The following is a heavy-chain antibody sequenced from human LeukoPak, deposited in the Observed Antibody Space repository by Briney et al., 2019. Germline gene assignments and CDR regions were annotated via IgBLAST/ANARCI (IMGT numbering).Heavy chain of an antibody. CDR2: ISYDGSNK. V-gene: IGHV3-30-3*01. Sequence: GGSLRLSCAASGFTFSSSAMNWVRQAPGKGLEWVAVISYDGSNKYYADSVKGRFTISRDNSKNTLYLQMNSLRAEDTAVYYCARAPRATVVTYLDYWGQGTLVTVSS. CDR3: ARAPRATVVTYLDY. CDR1: GFTFSSSA. J-gene: IGHJ4*02. D-gene: IGHD4-23*01.